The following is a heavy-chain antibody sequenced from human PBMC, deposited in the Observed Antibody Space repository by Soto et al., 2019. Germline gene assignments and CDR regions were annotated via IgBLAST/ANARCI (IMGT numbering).Heavy chain of an antibody. CDR2: VYHSGST. V-gene: IGHV4-4*02. D-gene: IGHD4-17*01. CDR1: GDSISSPTW. CDR3: ATRAPIDGDPY. Sequence: QVQLQESGPGLVKPSETLSLTCDVSGDSISSPTWWTWVRQPPGKGLEWIGEVYHSGSTNYNSSLKSRATISVDKSKNQFSLRLTSVTAADTAVYYCATRAPIDGDPYWGQGTLVTVSS. J-gene: IGHJ4*02.